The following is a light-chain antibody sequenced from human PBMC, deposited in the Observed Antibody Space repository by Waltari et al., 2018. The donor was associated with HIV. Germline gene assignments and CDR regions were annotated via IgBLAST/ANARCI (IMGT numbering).Light chain of an antibody. CDR3: LLSYSGARPAI. CDR1: SGPVTSGNH. J-gene: IGLJ2*01. V-gene: IGLV7-46*01. Sequence: QAVVTQEPALTVSPGGTVTLTCGSSSGPVTSGNHPHWFQQKPGQAPRALIYDANNRQSWTPARFSGSLLGGKAALTLSDAQPEDEADYFCLLSYSGARPAIFGGGTKLSVL. CDR2: DAN.